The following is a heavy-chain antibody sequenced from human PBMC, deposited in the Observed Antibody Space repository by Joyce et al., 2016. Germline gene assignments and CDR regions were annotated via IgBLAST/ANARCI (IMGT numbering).Heavy chain of an antibody. D-gene: IGHD6-25*01. CDR1: GLTLSNYG. J-gene: IGHJ4*02. Sequence: QVQLVESGGGVVQPGRSLRLSCAASGLTLSNYGVHWVRQGTGKGLEWVAVISYDGIYKYYADSVKGRFTISRDNSKNTVFLEMNSLRTEETAVYYCAKILTATYSSGWFLDYWGQGTLVTVSS. CDR3: AKILTATYSSGWFLDY. V-gene: IGHV3-30*18. CDR2: ISYDGIYK.